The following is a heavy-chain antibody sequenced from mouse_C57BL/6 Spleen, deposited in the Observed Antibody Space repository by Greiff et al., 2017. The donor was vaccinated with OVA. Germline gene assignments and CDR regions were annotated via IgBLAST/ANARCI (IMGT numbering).Heavy chain of an antibody. J-gene: IGHJ2*01. CDR3: TRNPAHYLDY. V-gene: IGHV1-15*01. Sequence: VQLQQSGAELVRPGASVTLSCKASGYTFTDYEMHWVKQTPVHGLEWIGAIDPETGGTAYNQKFKGKAILTADKSSSTAYMELRSLTSEDSAVYYCTRNPAHYLDYWGQGTTLTVSS. CDR1: GYTFTDYE. CDR2: IDPETGGT. D-gene: IGHD3-1*01.